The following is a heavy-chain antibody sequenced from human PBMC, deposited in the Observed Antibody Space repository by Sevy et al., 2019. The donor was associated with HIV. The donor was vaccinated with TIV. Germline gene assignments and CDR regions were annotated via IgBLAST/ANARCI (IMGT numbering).Heavy chain of an antibody. V-gene: IGHV1-24*01. CDR1: GYTLTDFS. Sequence: ASVKFSCKLSGYTLTDFSMHWVRQAPGKGLEWVATFDPEDGRTIYAQKFQGTVTMTEDTSTDTAYLELNSLRSDDTAVYYCATTKDYYDSSGYPFDYWGQGTQVTVSS. D-gene: IGHD3-22*01. CDR2: FDPEDGRT. CDR3: ATTKDYYDSSGYPFDY. J-gene: IGHJ4*02.